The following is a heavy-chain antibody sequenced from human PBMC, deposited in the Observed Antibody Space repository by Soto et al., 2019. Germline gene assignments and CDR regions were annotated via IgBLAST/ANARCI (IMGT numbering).Heavy chain of an antibody. CDR1: GFTFSRFG. CDR3: AKPFVAHLNVGEAFDV. V-gene: IGHV3-30*18. CDR2: ISYDGRDQ. Sequence: QVQLVESGGGVVEPGRSLRLSCAASGFTFSRFGIHWVRQAPGKGLEWVAVISYDGRDQYYVDSVKGRFTISRDNSKSTAYLQLSSRRAEDTAVYYCAKPFVAHLNVGEAFDVWGQGTMVTVSS. J-gene: IGHJ3*01. D-gene: IGHD5-12*01.